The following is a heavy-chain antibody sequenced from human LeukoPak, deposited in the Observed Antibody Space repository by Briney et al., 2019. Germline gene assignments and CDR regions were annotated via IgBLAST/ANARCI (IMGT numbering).Heavy chain of an antibody. Sequence: GGSLRLSCAASGFTFSTYWMSWVRQAPGKGLEWVANIKQDGSDIYYADTVKGRFTVSRDEAKNSLYLQMNSLRAEDTALYYCARDLPVAAADFWGQGTLVTVSS. J-gene: IGHJ4*02. D-gene: IGHD6-13*01. CDR1: GFTFSTYW. CDR2: IKQDGSDI. CDR3: ARDLPVAAADF. V-gene: IGHV3-7*01.